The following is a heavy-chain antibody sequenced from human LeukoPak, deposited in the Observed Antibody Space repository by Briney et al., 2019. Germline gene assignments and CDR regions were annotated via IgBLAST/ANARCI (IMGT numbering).Heavy chain of an antibody. Sequence: GGSLRLSCAASGFTFSSYGMNWVRQAPGKGLEWVAVIWYDGSNKYYADSVKGRFTISRDNAKNSLYLQMNSLRAEDTAVYYCARDEDYGDYYFDYWGQGTLVTVSS. J-gene: IGHJ4*02. CDR3: ARDEDYGDYYFDY. CDR1: GFTFSSYG. CDR2: IWYDGSNK. D-gene: IGHD4-17*01. V-gene: IGHV3-33*01.